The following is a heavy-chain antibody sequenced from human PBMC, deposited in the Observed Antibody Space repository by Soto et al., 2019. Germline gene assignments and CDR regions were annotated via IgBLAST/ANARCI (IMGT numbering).Heavy chain of an antibody. V-gene: IGHV3-33*01. Sequence: QVQLVESGGGVVQPGRSLRLSCAASGFTFSSYGMHWVRQAPGKGLEWVAVIWYDGSNKYYADSVKGRFTISRDNSKNTLYLQMNSLRAEDTAVYDCARDISSSYRNYYYYYGMDVWGQGTTVTVSS. CDR2: IWYDGSNK. CDR1: GFTFSSYG. D-gene: IGHD6-6*01. J-gene: IGHJ6*02. CDR3: ARDISSSYRNYYYYYGMDV.